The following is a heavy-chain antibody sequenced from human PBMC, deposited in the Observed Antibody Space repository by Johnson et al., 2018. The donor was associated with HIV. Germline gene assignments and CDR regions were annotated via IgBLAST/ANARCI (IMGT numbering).Heavy chain of an antibody. Sequence: VQLVESGGGLIQPGGSLRLSCAASGFTVYSNYMNWVRQAPGKGLEWVSVIYSGGSTYYADSVKGRFTISRDNSKSTLYLQMNSLRAEDTAVYYCARLSGYYVYDAFDIWGQGTMVTVSS. V-gene: IGHV3-53*01. CDR3: ARLSGYYVYDAFDI. CDR1: GFTVYSNY. D-gene: IGHD3-3*01. J-gene: IGHJ3*02. CDR2: IYSGGST.